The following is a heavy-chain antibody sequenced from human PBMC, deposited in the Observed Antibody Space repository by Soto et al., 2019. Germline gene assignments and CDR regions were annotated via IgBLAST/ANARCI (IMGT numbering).Heavy chain of an antibody. CDR1: GDSITSGNHY. Sequence: SETLSLTCTVSGDSITSGNHYWSWIRQHPGKGLEWIGYIYYSGSNLYNPSLESRVTITVDTFRNRFSLKLSSVTAADTAVYYCARLYTYGYYYFDYWGLGTLVTVSS. D-gene: IGHD5-18*01. V-gene: IGHV4-31*03. CDR3: ARLYTYGYYYFDY. CDR2: IYYSGSN. J-gene: IGHJ4*02.